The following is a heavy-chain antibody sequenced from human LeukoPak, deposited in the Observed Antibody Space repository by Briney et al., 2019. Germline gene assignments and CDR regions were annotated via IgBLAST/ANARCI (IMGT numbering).Heavy chain of an antibody. CDR1: GFTFSSYS. CDR3: ASILNPNYFDTSGYYDY. J-gene: IGHJ4*02. V-gene: IGHV3-48*04. D-gene: IGHD3-22*01. Sequence: PGGSLRLSCAASGFTFSSYSMNWVRQAPGKGLEWVSYISSSSSTIYYADSVKGRFTISRDNAKNSLYLQMNSLRAEDTAVYYCASILNPNYFDTSGYYDYWGQGTLVTVSS. CDR2: ISSSSSTI.